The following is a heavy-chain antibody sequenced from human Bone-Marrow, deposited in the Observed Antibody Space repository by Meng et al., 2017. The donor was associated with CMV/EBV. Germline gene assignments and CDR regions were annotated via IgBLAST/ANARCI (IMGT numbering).Heavy chain of an antibody. Sequence: ASVKVSCKASGYTFTSYGISWVRQAPGQGLEWMGWISAYNGNTNYAQKLQGRVTMTTDTSTSTAYMELRSLRSDDTAVYYCARDRERGAVWYYGMDVWGQGTTVTVSS. J-gene: IGHJ6*02. D-gene: IGHD5-24*01. CDR3: ARDRERGAVWYYGMDV. CDR2: ISAYNGNT. V-gene: IGHV1-18*01. CDR1: GYTFTSYG.